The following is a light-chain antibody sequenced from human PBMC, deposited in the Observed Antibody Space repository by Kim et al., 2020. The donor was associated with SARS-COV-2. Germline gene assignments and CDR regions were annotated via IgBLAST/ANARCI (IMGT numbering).Light chain of an antibody. Sequence: LSTGERAPPSCRASQSVSSYLAWYQQKPGQAPRLLIYDASNRATGIPARFSGSGSGTDFTLTISSLEPEDFAVYYCQQRSNWPPYSFGQGTKLEI. CDR3: QQRSNWPPYS. CDR2: DAS. J-gene: IGKJ2*03. V-gene: IGKV3-11*01. CDR1: QSVSSY.